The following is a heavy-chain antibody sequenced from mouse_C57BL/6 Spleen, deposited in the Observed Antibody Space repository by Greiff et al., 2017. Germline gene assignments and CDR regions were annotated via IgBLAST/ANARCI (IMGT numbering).Heavy chain of an antibody. CDR2: INPNNGGT. D-gene: IGHD1-1*01. J-gene: IGHJ4*01. CDR3: ARSYYGSSYDYYAMDY. V-gene: IGHV1-18*01. Sequence: EVKLQESGPELVKPGASVKIPCKASGYTFTDYNMDWVKQSHGKSLEWIGDINPNNGGTIYNQKFKGKATLTVDKSSSTAYMELRSLTSEDTAVYYCARSYYGSSYDYYAMDYWGQGTSVTVSS. CDR1: GYTFTDYN.